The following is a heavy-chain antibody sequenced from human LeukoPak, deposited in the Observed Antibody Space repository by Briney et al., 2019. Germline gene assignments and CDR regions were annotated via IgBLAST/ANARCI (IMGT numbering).Heavy chain of an antibody. D-gene: IGHD4-11*01. CDR2: IYYSGST. CDR3: ARDRVRGNSNPFFDY. CDR1: GGSISSGGYY. J-gene: IGHJ4*02. Sequence: SETLSLTCTVSGGSISSGGYYWSWIRQHPGKGLEWIGYIYYSGSTYYNPSLKGRVTISVDTSKNQFSLKLSSVTAADTAVYYCARDRVRGNSNPFFDYWGQGTLVTVSS. V-gene: IGHV4-31*03.